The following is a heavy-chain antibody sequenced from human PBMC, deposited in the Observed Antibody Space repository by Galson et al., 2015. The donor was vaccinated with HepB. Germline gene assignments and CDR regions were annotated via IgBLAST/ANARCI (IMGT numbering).Heavy chain of an antibody. J-gene: IGHJ6*03. Sequence: SETLSLTCTVSGGSISSYYWTWIRQPPGKGLEWIGYIYYSGSTNYNPSLKSRVTISVDTSKNHFSLKLNSVTAADTAIYYCARLAGDYGSGTPGGYYYYYMDVWGKGTTVTVSS. CDR1: GGSISSYY. V-gene: IGHV4-59*08. CDR3: ARLAGDYGSGTPGGYYYYYMDV. D-gene: IGHD3-10*01. CDR2: IYYSGST.